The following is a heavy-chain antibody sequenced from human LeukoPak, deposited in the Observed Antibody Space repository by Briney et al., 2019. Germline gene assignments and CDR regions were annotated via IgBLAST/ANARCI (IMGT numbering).Heavy chain of an antibody. CDR1: GFTFTSSA. CDR3: AATTDYYDYVWGSQFYAFDI. J-gene: IGHJ3*02. CDR2: IVVGSGNT. V-gene: IGHV1-58*01. Sequence: SVKVSCKASGFTFTSSAVQWVRQARGQRLEWIGWIVVGSGNTNYAQKFQERVTITRDMSTSTAYMELSSLRSEDTAVYYCAATTDYYDYVWGSQFYAFDIWGQGTMVTVSS. D-gene: IGHD3-16*01.